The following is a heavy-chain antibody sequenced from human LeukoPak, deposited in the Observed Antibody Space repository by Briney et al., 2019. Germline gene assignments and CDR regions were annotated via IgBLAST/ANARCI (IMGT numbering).Heavy chain of an antibody. CDR2: INHSGST. CDR1: GGSFSGYY. J-gene: IGHJ3*02. Sequence: PSETLSLTCAVYGGSFSGYYWSWIRQPPGKGLEWIGEINHSGSTNYNPSLKSRVTISVDTSKNQFSLKLSSVTAADTAVYYCARILDDYGDYGRAFDIWGQGTMVTVSS. D-gene: IGHD4-17*01. V-gene: IGHV4-34*01. CDR3: ARILDDYGDYGRAFDI.